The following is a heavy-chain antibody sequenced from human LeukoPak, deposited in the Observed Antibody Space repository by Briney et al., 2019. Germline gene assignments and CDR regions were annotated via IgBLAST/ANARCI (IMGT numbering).Heavy chain of an antibody. CDR1: GFTFSSYW. V-gene: IGHV3-7*01. CDR2: IKQDGSEK. J-gene: IGHJ4*02. CDR3: ARVGVFGYCTRDSCHSPLDY. Sequence: PGGSLRLSCAASGFTFSSYWMSWVRQAPGKGLEWVANIKQDGSEKYYVDSVKGRFTISRDNAKNSLYLQMNSLRAEDTAVYYCARVGVFGYCTRDSCHSPLDYWGQGTLVTVSS. D-gene: IGHD2-15*01.